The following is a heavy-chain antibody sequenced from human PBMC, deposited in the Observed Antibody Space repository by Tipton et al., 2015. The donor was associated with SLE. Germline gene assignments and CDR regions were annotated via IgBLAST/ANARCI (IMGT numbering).Heavy chain of an antibody. J-gene: IGHJ4*02. CDR1: GGSISSSSYY. D-gene: IGHD2-15*01. CDR3: ARAGGGGYDYFDS. Sequence: TLSLTCTVSGGSISSSSYYWGWIRQPPGKGLEWIGSIYYSGSTYYNPSLKSRVTISVDTSKNQFSLKLSPVTAADTAVYYCARAGGGGYDYFDSWGQGALVTVSS. CDR2: IYYSGST. V-gene: IGHV4-39*07.